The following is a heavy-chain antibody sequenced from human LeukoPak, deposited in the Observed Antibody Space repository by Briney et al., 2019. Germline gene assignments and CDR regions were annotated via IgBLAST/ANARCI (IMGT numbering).Heavy chain of an antibody. D-gene: IGHD3-10*01. V-gene: IGHV1-18*04. J-gene: IGHJ6*02. Sequence: GASVKVSCKASGYTFTGYYMHWVRQAPGQGLEWMGWISAYNGNTNYAQKLQGRVTMTTDTSTSTAYMELRSLRSDDTAVYYCARDPPYGSGSYPSVLRMDVWGQGTTVTVSS. CDR3: ARDPPYGSGSYPSVLRMDV. CDR1: GYTFTGYY. CDR2: ISAYNGNT.